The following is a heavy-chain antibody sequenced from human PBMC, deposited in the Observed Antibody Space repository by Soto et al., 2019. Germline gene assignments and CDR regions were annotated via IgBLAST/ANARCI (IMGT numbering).Heavy chain of an antibody. Sequence: LRHCSTGHECIISRSSMHGLRQTPGKGLVWVSRINSDGSSTNYADSVKGRFTISRDNAKNTLYLQIDSLRAEDTAVYYCAREGFSYGYGYYYYNGMDVWGQGT. D-gene: IGHD5-18*01. CDR3: AREGFSYGYGYYYYNGMDV. CDR2: INSDGSST. J-gene: IGHJ6*02. V-gene: IGHV3-74*01. CDR1: ECIISRSS.